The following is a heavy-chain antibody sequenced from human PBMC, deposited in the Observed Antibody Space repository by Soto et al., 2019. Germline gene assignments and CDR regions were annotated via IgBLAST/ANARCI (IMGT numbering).Heavy chain of an antibody. Sequence: SVKVSCKASGGTFSSYAISWVRQAPGQGLEWMGGIIPIFGTANYAQKFQGRVTITADESTSTAYMELSSLRSEDTAVYYCARDPVYDFWSGYHDYWGQGTLVTVSS. J-gene: IGHJ4*02. CDR2: IIPIFGTA. D-gene: IGHD3-3*01. V-gene: IGHV1-69*13. CDR3: ARDPVYDFWSGYHDY. CDR1: GGTFSSYA.